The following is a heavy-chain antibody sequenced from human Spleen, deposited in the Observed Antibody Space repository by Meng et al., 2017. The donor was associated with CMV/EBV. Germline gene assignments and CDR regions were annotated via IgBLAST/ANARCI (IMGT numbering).Heavy chain of an antibody. CDR3: ARARFDY. J-gene: IGHJ4*02. V-gene: IGHV4-38-2*02. CDR2: IYHSGRT. CDR1: GYSISSGYY. Sequence: SETLSLTCTVSGYSISSGYYWGWVRQPPGKGLEWIGSIYHSGRTYYNPSLKSRVTISVDTSKNQFSLKLSSVTAADTAVYYCARARFDYWGQGTLVTVSS.